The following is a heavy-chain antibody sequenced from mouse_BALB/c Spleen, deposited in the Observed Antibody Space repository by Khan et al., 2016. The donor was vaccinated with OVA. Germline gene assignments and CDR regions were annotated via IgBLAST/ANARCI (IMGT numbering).Heavy chain of an antibody. J-gene: IGHJ4*01. D-gene: IGHD2-3*01. CDR1: GYPFTKNG. CDR3: ARVGYSGTMDY. CDR2: INTYTGEP. V-gene: IGHV9-3-1*01. Sequence: QIQLVQSGPELKNPGETVRISCKASGYPFTKNGMSWVKQTPGKGLKWMGWINTYTGEPAYADDFKGRFAFSLETSASTAYLQISNLKNEDTATYFCARVGYSGTMDYWGQGTSVTVSS.